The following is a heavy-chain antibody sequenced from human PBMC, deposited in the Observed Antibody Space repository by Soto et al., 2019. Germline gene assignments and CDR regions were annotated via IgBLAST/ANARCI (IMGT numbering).Heavy chain of an antibody. CDR2: IYYSGDT. V-gene: IGHV4-31*03. J-gene: IGHJ2*01. CDR1: GGSVSSGGQY. Sequence: QVQLQESGPGLVKPSQTLSVTCTVSGGSVSSGGQYWSWILQHPWKGLEWIGNIYYSGDTFYNPSLRTRITISIDTSRNQFSLSLSSVTAADTAWYFCARLHPRVYFGLWGRRPLLTVS. CDR3: ARLHPRVYFGL.